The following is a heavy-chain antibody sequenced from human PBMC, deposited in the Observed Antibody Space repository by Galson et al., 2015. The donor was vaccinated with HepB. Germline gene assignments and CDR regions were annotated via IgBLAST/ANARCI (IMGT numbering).Heavy chain of an antibody. J-gene: IGHJ4*02. D-gene: IGHD2-15*01. CDR1: GFSFSTYV. V-gene: IGHV3-23*01. CDR3: AKVPNFYCSGGNCYFDY. Sequence: GFSFSTYVMSWVRQAPGKGLEWVSGIRDSGDFTHYADSVKGRFTISRDNSENTLYLQMNSLRAEDTAIYYCAKVPNFYCSGGNCYFDYWGQGTLVTVSS. CDR2: IRDSGDFT.